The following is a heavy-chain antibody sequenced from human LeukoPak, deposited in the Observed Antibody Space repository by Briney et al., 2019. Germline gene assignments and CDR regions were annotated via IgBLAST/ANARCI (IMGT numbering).Heavy chain of an antibody. J-gene: IGHJ4*02. D-gene: IGHD3-16*02. V-gene: IGHV4-39*07. CDR2: IYYSGST. Sequence: SETLSLTCTVSGGSISSSSYYWGWIRQPPGKGLEWIGSIYYSGSTYYNPSLKSRVTISVDTSKNQFSLKLSSVTAADTAVYYCARGPPYDYVWGSYRPFRGHFDYWGQGTLVTVSS. CDR1: GGSISSSSYY. CDR3: ARGPPYDYVWGSYRPFRGHFDY.